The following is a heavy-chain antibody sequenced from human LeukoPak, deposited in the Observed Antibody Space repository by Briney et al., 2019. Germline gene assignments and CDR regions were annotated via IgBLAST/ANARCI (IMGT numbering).Heavy chain of an antibody. J-gene: IGHJ3*02. CDR3: ARGLYYYDSRGTRDNDAFDI. V-gene: IGHV4-34*01. D-gene: IGHD3-22*01. Sequence: SETLSLTCAVYGGPFSGYYWSWIRQPPGKGREWIGEINHSGSTNYNPSLKSRVTISVDTSKNQFSLKLSSVTAADTAVYYCARGLYYYDSRGTRDNDAFDIWGQGAMVTVSS. CDR2: INHSGST. CDR1: GGPFSGYY.